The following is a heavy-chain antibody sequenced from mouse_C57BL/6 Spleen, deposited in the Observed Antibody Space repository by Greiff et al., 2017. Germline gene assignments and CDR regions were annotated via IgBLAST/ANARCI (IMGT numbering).Heavy chain of an antibody. CDR1: GYSFTGYY. CDR2: INPSTGGT. CDR3: AKRGRWLLDDIDY. V-gene: IGHV1-42*01. D-gene: IGHD2-3*01. Sequence: VQLQQSGPELVKPGASVKISCKASGYSFTGYYMNWVKQSPEKSLEWIGEINPSTGGTTYNQKFKAKATLTVDKSSSTAYLQLRSLTSEDSAVYYCAKRGRWLLDDIDYWGQGTPLTVSS. J-gene: IGHJ2*01.